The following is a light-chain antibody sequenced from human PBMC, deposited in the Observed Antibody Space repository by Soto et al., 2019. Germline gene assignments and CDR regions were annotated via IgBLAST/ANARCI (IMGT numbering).Light chain of an antibody. CDR1: QSIYDK. CDR3: QQYNNWPPWT. CDR2: DAS. Sequence: EIVMTQSPATLSVSPGERVSLSCRARQSIYDKLAWYQQKPGQTPRLLIYDASTRATGISGSFSGSGSETEFTLTISSLQSEDYAIYYCQQYNNWPPWTFGQGTKVDI. J-gene: IGKJ1*01. V-gene: IGKV3-15*01.